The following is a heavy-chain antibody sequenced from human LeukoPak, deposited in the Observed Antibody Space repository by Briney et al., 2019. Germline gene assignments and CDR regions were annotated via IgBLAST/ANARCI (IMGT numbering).Heavy chain of an antibody. D-gene: IGHD3-10*01. CDR2: IYYSGST. CDR3: ARERGENAFDI. Sequence: SETLSLTCTVSGGSISSYYWSWIRQPPGKGLEWIGYIYYSGSTNYNPFLKSRVTISVDTSKNQFSLKLSSVTAADTAVYYCARERGENAFDIWGQGTMVTVSS. CDR1: GGSISSYY. V-gene: IGHV4-59*01. J-gene: IGHJ3*02.